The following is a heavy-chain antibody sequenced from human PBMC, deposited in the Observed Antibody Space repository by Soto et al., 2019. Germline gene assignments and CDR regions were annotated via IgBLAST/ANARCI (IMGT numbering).Heavy chain of an antibody. D-gene: IGHD6-6*01. CDR1: GGSFSGYY. Sequence: SETLSLTCAAYGGSFSGYYWIWIRQPPGQGLEWIGEFSHSGGTNYNPSLKSRVTISVDTSKNQFSLQLKSVTAADTAVYYCAREYSTSSTGRSGMDVWGQGTTVTVS. CDR2: FSHSGGT. J-gene: IGHJ6*02. V-gene: IGHV4-34*01. CDR3: AREYSTSSTGRSGMDV.